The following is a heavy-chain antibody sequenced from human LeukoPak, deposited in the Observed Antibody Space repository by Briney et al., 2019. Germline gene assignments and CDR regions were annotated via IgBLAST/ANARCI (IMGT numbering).Heavy chain of an antibody. V-gene: IGHV4-39*01. CDR2: IYYSGST. Sequence: SETLSLTCTVSGDSVSSSGYYWGWIRQPPGKGLEWIGSIYYSGSTFYNPSLNSRVTISVDTSKNQFSLKLSSVTAADTAVYYCASNDYYTSRWFFDYWGQGTLVTVSS. D-gene: IGHD3-10*01. CDR1: GDSVSSSGYY. J-gene: IGHJ4*02. CDR3: ASNDYYTSRWFFDY.